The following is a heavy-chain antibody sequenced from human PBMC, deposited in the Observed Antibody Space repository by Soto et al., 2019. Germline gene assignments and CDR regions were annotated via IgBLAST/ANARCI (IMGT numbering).Heavy chain of an antibody. V-gene: IGHV4-30-4*01. CDR2: IYYSGST. CDR3: ARVGGFGATTSDY. J-gene: IGHJ4*02. Sequence: QVQLQESGPGLVKPSQTLSLTCTVSGGSISSGDYYWSWIRQPPGKGLEWIGYIYYSGSTYYNPSLKSRVTRSVDTSKNQFSLKLSSVPAADTAVYYCARVGGFGATTSDYWGQGTLVTVSS. CDR1: GGSISSGDYY. D-gene: IGHD3-10*01.